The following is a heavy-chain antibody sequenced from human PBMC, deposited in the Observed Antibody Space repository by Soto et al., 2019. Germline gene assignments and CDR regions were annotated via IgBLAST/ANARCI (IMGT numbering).Heavy chain of an antibody. J-gene: IGHJ6*02. CDR2: IKQDGSEK. V-gene: IGHV3-7*03. CDR1: GFTFSSYW. CDR3: AGDTLRDIVIMIYSTERHAMDV. D-gene: IGHD2-8*01. Sequence: GGSLRLSCAASGFTFSSYWMSWVRQAPGKGLEWVANIKQDGSEKYYVDSVKGRFTISRDNAKNSLYLQMNSLRAEDTAVYYCAGDTLRDIVIMIYSTERHAMDVWGQGTTVTVSS.